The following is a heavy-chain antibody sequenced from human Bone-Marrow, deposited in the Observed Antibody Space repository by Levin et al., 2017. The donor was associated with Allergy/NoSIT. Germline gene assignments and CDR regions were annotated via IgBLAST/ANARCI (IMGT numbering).Heavy chain of an antibody. D-gene: IGHD6-13*01. V-gene: IGHV4-59*08. CDR1: GDSIRSYH. CDR2: IYNSGST. CDR3: ARHGGSSWYPFDS. J-gene: IGHJ4*02. Sequence: PSETLSLTCTVSGDSIRSYHWSWLRQSPGKGLEWIGYIYNSGSTNYNPSLRSRVTISVDTSKNQVSLKLTSVTAADTAVYSCARHGGSSWYPFDSWGQGTLVTVSS.